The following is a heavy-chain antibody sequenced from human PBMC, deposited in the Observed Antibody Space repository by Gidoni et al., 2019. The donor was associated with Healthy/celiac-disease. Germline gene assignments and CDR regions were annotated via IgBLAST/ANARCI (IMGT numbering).Heavy chain of an antibody. J-gene: IGHJ3*02. V-gene: IGHV4-61*08. Sequence: GYYWSWIRQPPGKGLEWIGYIYYSGSTNYNPSLKSRVTISVDTSKNQFSLKLSSVTAADTAVYYCASSYDREALRFDIWGQGTMVTVSS. CDR1: GYY. D-gene: IGHD3-22*01. CDR2: IYYSGST. CDR3: ASSYDREALRFDI.